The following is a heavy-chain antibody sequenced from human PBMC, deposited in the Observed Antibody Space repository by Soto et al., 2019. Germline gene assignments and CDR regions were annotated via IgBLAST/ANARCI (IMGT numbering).Heavy chain of an antibody. V-gene: IGHV1-18*01. Sequence: SVKVYRKRSMECIARYDITRVRLAPRQGLEWMGWISTYNGNTKYAQNVQGRVSMTTETSTSTAYMELRSLQSDDTAVYYCARAPRGSGDWFDPWGQGTLVTVSS. CDR2: ISTYNGNT. J-gene: IGHJ5*02. CDR3: ARAPRGSGDWFDP. D-gene: IGHD6-19*01. CDR1: MECIARYD.